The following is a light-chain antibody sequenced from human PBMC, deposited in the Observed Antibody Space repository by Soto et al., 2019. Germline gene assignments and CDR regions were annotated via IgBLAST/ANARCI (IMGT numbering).Light chain of an antibody. CDR1: QSVSSY. CDR3: QQCSDWPLII. J-gene: IGKJ5*01. Sequence: EVVMTQSPATLSVSPGERATLSCRASQSVSSYLAWYQQKPGQAPRLLIYGASTRATGIPARFSGSGSGTEFTLTISSLQSEDFAVYYCQQCSDWPLIIFGQGTRLEIK. V-gene: IGKV3-15*01. CDR2: GAS.